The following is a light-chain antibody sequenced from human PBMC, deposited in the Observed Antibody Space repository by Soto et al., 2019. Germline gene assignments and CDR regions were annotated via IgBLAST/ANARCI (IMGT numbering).Light chain of an antibody. Sequence: EIVLTQSPGTLSLSPGERATLSCRASQSVSSSYLAWYQQKPGQAPRLLIYGASSRATGIPDRFSGSGSGTDFTLTXXRXXXXXXXXXXXXQYGSSSGTFGQGTKVEIK. CDR1: QSVSSSY. CDR3: XQYGSSSGT. CDR2: GAS. J-gene: IGKJ1*01. V-gene: IGKV3-20*01.